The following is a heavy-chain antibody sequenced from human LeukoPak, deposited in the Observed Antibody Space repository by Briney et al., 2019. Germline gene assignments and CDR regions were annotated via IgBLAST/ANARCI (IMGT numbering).Heavy chain of an antibody. V-gene: IGHV3-23*01. CDR3: AKDTRGLKPYYFDH. CDR1: RFTFRRYA. Sequence: PGGSLTLSCASSRFTFRRYALNWVRQAPGKELDWVSGLSDSGYGTYYADSVKGRFTISRDNSKSTLYLQMNSLRAEDTAVYYCAKDTRGLKPYYFDHWGQGIMVTVSS. CDR2: LSDSGYGT. J-gene: IGHJ4*02. D-gene: IGHD3-10*01.